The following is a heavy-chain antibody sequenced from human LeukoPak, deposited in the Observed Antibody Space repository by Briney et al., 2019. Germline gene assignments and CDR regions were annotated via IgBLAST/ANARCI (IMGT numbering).Heavy chain of an antibody. CDR1: GFTFSSYE. CDR2: ISSSGSTM. D-gene: IGHD5-18*01. Sequence: PGGSLRLSCAASGFTFSSYEMNWVRQPPGKGLEWVSYISSSGSTMYYADSVKGRFTISRDNSKNTLYLQMNSLRAEDTAVYYCAKIGVDTPIDGPWHFDYWGQGTLVTVSS. J-gene: IGHJ4*02. V-gene: IGHV3-48*03. CDR3: AKIGVDTPIDGPWHFDY.